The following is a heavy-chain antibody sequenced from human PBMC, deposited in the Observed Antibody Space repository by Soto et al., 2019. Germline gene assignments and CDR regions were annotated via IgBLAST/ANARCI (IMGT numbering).Heavy chain of an antibody. J-gene: IGHJ4*02. CDR2: INPDGSEE. CDR3: VRSNSGSIEY. V-gene: IGHV3-7*03. D-gene: IGHD7-27*01. CDR1: GFNFGIYW. Sequence: GGSLRLSCAASGFNFGIYWMTWVRQSPEKGLEWVANINPDGSEEFYVESVRGRFTISRDNGRNSLYLQMNSLRAEDTAVYFCVRSNSGSIEYWGQGTLVTVSS.